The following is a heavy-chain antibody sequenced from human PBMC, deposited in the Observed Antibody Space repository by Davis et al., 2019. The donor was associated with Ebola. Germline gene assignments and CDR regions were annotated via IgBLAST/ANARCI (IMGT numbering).Heavy chain of an antibody. CDR1: GYTFTSYG. CDR3: ARSITMIVGKGWFDP. CDR2: ISAYNGNT. D-gene: IGHD3-22*01. J-gene: IGHJ5*02. Sequence: ASLKVSCKASGYTFTSYGISWVRQAPGQGLEWMGWISAYNGNTNYAQKLQGRVTMTTDTSTSTAYMELRSLRSDDTAVYYCARSITMIVGKGWFDPWGQGTLVTVSS. V-gene: IGHV1-18*01.